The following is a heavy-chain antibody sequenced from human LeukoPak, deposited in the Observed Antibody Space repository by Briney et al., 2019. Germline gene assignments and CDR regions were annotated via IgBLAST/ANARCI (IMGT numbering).Heavy chain of an antibody. CDR1: GLTLSDYW. CDR3: ARDGGGTTPYDC. J-gene: IGHJ4*02. D-gene: IGHD1-7*01. CDR2: ISPDGRNI. V-gene: IGHV3-74*01. Sequence: PGGSLRLSCAASGLTLSDYWMNWVRQAPGKGPVWVSHISPDGRNIAYADSVKGRFTISRDSAKNTLYLQMNSLRVGDTAVYYCARDGGGTTPYDCWGQGTLVTVSS.